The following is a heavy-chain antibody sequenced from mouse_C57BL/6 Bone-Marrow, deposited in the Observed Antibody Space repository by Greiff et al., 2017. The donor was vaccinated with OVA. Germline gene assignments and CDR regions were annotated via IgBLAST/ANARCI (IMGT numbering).Heavy chain of an antibody. D-gene: IGHD1-1*01. CDR2: ISSGSSTI. CDR3: ARGGFITTVVVYYYAMDY. V-gene: IGHV5-17*01. Sequence: EVQVVESGGGLVKPGGSLKLSCAASGFTFSDYGMHWVRQAPEKGLEWVAYISSGSSTIYYADTVKGRFTISRDNAKNTLFLQMTSLRSEDTAMYYCARGGFITTVVVYYYAMDYWGQGTSVTVSS. CDR1: GFTFSDYG. J-gene: IGHJ4*01.